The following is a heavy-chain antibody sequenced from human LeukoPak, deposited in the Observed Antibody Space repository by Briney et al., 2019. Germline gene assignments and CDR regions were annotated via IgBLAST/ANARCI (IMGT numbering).Heavy chain of an antibody. D-gene: IGHD3-22*01. Sequence: ASVKVSCKASGYTFTSYGISWVRQASGQGLEWMGWISAYNGNTNYAQKLQGRVTMTTDTSTSTAYMELRSLRSDDTAVYYCARDLGYDSSGYYEDFDYWGQGTLVSVSS. CDR3: ARDLGYDSSGYYEDFDY. V-gene: IGHV1-18*01. J-gene: IGHJ4*02. CDR1: GYTFTSYG. CDR2: ISAYNGNT.